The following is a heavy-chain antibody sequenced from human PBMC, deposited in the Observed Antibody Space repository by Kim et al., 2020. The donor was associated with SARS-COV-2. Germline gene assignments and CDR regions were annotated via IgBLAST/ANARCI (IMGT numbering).Heavy chain of an antibody. V-gene: IGHV3-23*01. Sequence: GGSLRLSCAASGFTFSSYAMSWVRQAPGKGLEWVSAISGSGGSTYYADSVKGRFTISRDNSKNTLYLQMNSLRAEDTAVYYCAKDAGLWFGELSPGNVWGQGTTVTVSS. CDR3: AKDAGLWFGELSPGNV. CDR2: ISGSGGST. J-gene: IGHJ6*02. D-gene: IGHD3-10*01. CDR1: GFTFSSYA.